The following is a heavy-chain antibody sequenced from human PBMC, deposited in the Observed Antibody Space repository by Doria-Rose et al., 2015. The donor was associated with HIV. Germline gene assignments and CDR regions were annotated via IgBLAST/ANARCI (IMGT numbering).Heavy chain of an antibody. V-gene: IGHV4-31*03. D-gene: IGHD3-3*01. CDR1: GASVSSRGYY. J-gene: IGHJ4*02. Sequence: QVQLVESGPGLVKPSETLSLTCSVSGASVSSRGYYWNWIRQVPGKGLESLGYTYYTGTSDYSPSLKSRLNMAVDTSKNQFSLKLSFVTVADTAVYYCARMGSYRELDYGGQGAHGIVSA. CDR3: ARMGSYRELDY. CDR2: TYYTGTS.